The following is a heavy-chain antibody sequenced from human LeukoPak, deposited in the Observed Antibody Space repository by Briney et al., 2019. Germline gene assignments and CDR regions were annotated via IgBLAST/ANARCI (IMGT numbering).Heavy chain of an antibody. CDR3: ARVGHRVPAAAGDAFDY. D-gene: IGHD6-13*01. Sequence: SETLSLTCTVCGGSISNYYWSWIRQPPGKGLEWIGYIYYSGSTNYNPSLKSRVTVSVDTSKNQFSLKLSSVTAADTAVYYCARVGHRVPAAAGDAFDYWGQGTLVTVSS. CDR1: GGSISNYY. V-gene: IGHV4-59*01. CDR2: IYYSGST. J-gene: IGHJ4*02.